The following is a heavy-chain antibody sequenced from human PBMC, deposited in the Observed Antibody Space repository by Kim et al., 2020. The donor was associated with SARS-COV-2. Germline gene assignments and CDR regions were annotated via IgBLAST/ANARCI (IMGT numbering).Heavy chain of an antibody. CDR3: AKIVTGSGYTFDY. Sequence: YADSVKGRFTISRDNSKNTLYLQMNSLRAEDTAVYYCAKIVTGSGYTFDYWGQGTLVTVSS. V-gene: IGHV3-23*01. J-gene: IGHJ4*02. D-gene: IGHD3-22*01.